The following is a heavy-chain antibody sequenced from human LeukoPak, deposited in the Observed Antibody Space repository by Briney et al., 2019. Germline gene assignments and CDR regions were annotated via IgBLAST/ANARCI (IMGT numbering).Heavy chain of an antibody. V-gene: IGHV4-39*01. J-gene: IGHJ3*02. D-gene: IGHD3-22*01. CDR2: IYCGGST. CDR3: ARLNYYDSSGYAFDI. Sequence: SETLSLTCTVSGGSISSSSYCWGWIRQPPGKGLEWIGNIYCGGSTYYNPSLKSRVTISVDTSKNQFSLKLSPVTAADTAVYYCARLNYYDSSGYAFDIWGQGTMVTVSS. CDR1: GGSISSSSYC.